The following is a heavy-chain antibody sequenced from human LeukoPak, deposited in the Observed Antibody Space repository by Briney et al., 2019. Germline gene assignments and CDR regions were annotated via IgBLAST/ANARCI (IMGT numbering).Heavy chain of an antibody. CDR3: ARGAVAGTNDY. CDR2: IIPILGIA. Sequence: GASVKVSCKASGGTFSSYAISWVRQAPGQGLEWMGRIIPILGIANYAQKFQGRVTITADKSTSTAYMGLSSLRSEDTAVYYCARGAVAGTNDYWGQGTLVTVSS. CDR1: GGTFSSYA. D-gene: IGHD6-19*01. J-gene: IGHJ4*02. V-gene: IGHV1-69*04.